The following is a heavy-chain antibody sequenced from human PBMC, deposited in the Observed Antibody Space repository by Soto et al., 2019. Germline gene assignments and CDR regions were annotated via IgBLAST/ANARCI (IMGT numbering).Heavy chain of an antibody. Sequence: QVQLVESGGGVVQPGRSLRLSCAASGFTFSSYGIHWVRQAPGKGLEWVAVIWFDGSNIFYADSVKGRFTISRDNSKNTVSLQMNSLRDEDSAAYYCATTGPYWGQGTLVTVSS. J-gene: IGHJ4*02. V-gene: IGHV3-33*01. CDR1: GFTFSSYG. CDR3: ATTGPY. CDR2: IWFDGSNI.